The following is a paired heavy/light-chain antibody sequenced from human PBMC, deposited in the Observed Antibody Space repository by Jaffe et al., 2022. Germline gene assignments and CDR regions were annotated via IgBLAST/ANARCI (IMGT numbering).Heavy chain of an antibody. Sequence: QVQLQESGPGLVKPSETLSLTCAVSGYSISSGYYWGWIRQPPGKGLEWIGSIYHSGSTYYNPSLKSRVTISVDTSKNQFSLKLSSVTAADTAVYYCATVGVPAAMEYDAFDIWGQGTMVTVSS. CDR2: IYHSGST. J-gene: IGHJ3*02. D-gene: IGHD2-2*01. V-gene: IGHV4-38-2*01. CDR3: ATVGVPAAMEYDAFDI. CDR1: GYSISSGYY.
Light chain of an antibody. CDR1: SSDVGGYNY. V-gene: IGLV2-14*01. CDR2: EVS. Sequence: QSALTQPASVSGSPGQSITISCTGTSSDVGGYNYVSWYQQHPGKAPKLMIYEVSNRPSGVSNRFSGSKSGNTASLTISGLQAEDEADYYCSSYTSSSTLWVFGGGTKLTVL. J-gene: IGLJ3*02. CDR3: SSYTSSSTLWV.